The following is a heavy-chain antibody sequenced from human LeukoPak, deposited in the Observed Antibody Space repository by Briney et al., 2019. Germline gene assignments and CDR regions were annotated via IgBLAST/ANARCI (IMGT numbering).Heavy chain of an antibody. V-gene: IGHV4-34*01. CDR2: INHSGST. Sequence: PSETLSLTCAVYGGSFSGYYWSWIRQPPGKGLEWLGEINHSGSTNYNPSLKSRVTISVDTSKNQFSLKLSSVTTADTAVYYCARGNYDFWSGYYTTYYFDYWGQGTLVTVSS. CDR1: GGSFSGYY. CDR3: ARGNYDFWSGYYTTYYFDY. D-gene: IGHD3-3*01. J-gene: IGHJ4*02.